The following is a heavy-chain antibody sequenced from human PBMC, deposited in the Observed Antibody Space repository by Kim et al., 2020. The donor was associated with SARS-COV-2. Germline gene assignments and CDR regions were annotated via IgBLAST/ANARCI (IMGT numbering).Heavy chain of an antibody. Sequence: ASVKVSCKASGYTFTSYYMHWVRQAPGQGLEWMGIINPSGGSTSYAQKFQGRVTMTRDTSTSTVYMELSSLRSEDTAVYYCARVIFRDYGGPTFDPWGQGTLVTVSS. D-gene: IGHD4-17*01. V-gene: IGHV1-46*01. CDR1: GYTFTSYY. CDR2: INPSGGST. J-gene: IGHJ5*02. CDR3: ARVIFRDYGGPTFDP.